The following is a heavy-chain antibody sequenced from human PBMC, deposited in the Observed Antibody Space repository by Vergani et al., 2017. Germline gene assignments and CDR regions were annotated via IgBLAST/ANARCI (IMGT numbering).Heavy chain of an antibody. D-gene: IGHD2-2*01. CDR3: ARGIRLGYCSSTSCLNWFDP. CDR2: INHSGST. V-gene: IGHV4-34*01. J-gene: IGHJ5*02. Sequence: QVQLQQWGAGLLKPSETLSLTCAVYGGSFSGYYWSWIRQPPGKGLEWIGEINHSGSTNSNPSLKSRVTISVDTSKNQFSLKLSSVTAADTAVYYCARGIRLGYCSSTSCLNWFDPWGQGTLVTVSS. CDR1: GGSFSGYY.